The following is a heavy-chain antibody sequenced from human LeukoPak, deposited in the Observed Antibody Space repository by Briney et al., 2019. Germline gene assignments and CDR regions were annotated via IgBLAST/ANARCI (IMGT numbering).Heavy chain of an antibody. CDR2: IIPIFGTA. V-gene: IGHV1-69*13. Sequence: SVKVSCKASGGTFSSYAISWVRQAPGQGLEWMGGIIPIFGTANYAQKFQGRVTITADESTSTAYMELSSLRSEDTAVYYCARERGMTTVIDYYFDYWGQGTLVTVSS. D-gene: IGHD4-11*01. J-gene: IGHJ4*02. CDR1: GGTFSSYA. CDR3: ARERGMTTVIDYYFDY.